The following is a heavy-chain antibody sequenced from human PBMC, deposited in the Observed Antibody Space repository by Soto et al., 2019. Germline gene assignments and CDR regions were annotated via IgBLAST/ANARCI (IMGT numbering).Heavy chain of an antibody. Sequence: PSVTRSLTFTVSGTSMRKYYWSWIGQPPGKGLEWNGYIYYSGSTNYNHHRKSRVTISVDTSKIQLYLKVRAVTAMDTAVYYCAILLQTSGTWAVGYWFQGNLV. CDR1: GTSMRKYY. CDR2: IYYSGST. D-gene: IGHD1-1*01. CDR3: AILLQTSGTWAVGY. J-gene: IGHJ4*02. V-gene: IGHV4-59*01.